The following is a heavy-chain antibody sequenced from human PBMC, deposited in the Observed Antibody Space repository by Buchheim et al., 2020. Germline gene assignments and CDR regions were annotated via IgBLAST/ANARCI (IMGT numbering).Heavy chain of an antibody. V-gene: IGHV2-5*02. CDR3: VHSGISWFFTKDLDV. CDR1: GFSLSTSGVG. J-gene: IGHJ6*02. Sequence: QITLKESGPTLVKPTQTLTLTCTFSGFSLSTSGVGVGWIRQPPGKALEWLALIYWDGDKPSSPSLKSRLTITKDTPKNQVDLTMTNMDPVDTATYYCVHSGISWFFTKDLDVWGQGTT. D-gene: IGHD6-13*01. CDR2: IYWDGDK.